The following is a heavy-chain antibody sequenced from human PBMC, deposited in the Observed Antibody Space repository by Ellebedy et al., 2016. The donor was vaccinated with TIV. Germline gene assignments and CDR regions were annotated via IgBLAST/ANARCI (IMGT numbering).Heavy chain of an antibody. V-gene: IGHV2-70*04. CDR2: IDWDDDK. J-gene: IGHJ3*02. CDR3: ARSIVQIFGGLDI. D-gene: IGHD3-16*01. CDR1: GFSLTASGVR. Sequence: SGPTLVKPTQTLTLTCTFSGFSLTASGVRMSWIRQSPGKALEWLARIDWDDDKFYNTSLKTRLSISKDTSKNQVVLTMTNMDPVDTATYYCARSIVQIFGGLDIWGPGTKVTVSS.